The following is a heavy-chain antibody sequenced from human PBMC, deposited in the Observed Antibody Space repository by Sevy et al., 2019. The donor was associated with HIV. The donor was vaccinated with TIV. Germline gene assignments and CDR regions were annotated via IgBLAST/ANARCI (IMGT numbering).Heavy chain of an antibody. J-gene: IGHJ6*02. Sequence: ASVKVSCKASGYTFTGYYMHWVRQAPGQGLEWMGWINPNSGGTNYAQKFQGRVTMTRDTSISTAYMELSRLRSDDTTVYYCARDGPPRSPRPNEDIVVVPAAPNYGMDVWGQGTTVIVSS. CDR2: INPNSGGT. CDR1: GYTFTGYY. CDR3: ARDGPPRSPRPNEDIVVVPAAPNYGMDV. D-gene: IGHD2-2*01. V-gene: IGHV1-2*02.